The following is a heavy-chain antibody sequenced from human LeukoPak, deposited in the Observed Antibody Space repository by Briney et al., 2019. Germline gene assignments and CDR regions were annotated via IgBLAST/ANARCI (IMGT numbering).Heavy chain of an antibody. J-gene: IGHJ4*02. CDR2: INPNSGGT. Sequence: ASVKVSCKASGYTFTGYYMHWVRQAPGQGLEWMGWINPNSGGTNYAQKFQGRVSITADEPTSTAYMELSSLRSEDTAVYYCARGMVRGVIITSEMYFDYWGQGTLVTVSS. V-gene: IGHV1-2*02. D-gene: IGHD3-10*01. CDR3: ARGMVRGVIITSEMYFDY. CDR1: GYTFTGYY.